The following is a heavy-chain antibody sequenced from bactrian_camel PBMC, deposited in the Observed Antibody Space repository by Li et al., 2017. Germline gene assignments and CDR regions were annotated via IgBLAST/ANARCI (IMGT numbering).Heavy chain of an antibody. Sequence: VQLVESGGGLVQPGGSLRLSCEASGFTFNFFSMTWVRQAPGHGLEWVSTFQGDGTSTSYADSVKGRFTVSRDNAKNTVWMQMNSLNPEETAVYYCVREPVGWVLGCADEYNYWGQGTQVTVS. V-gene: IGHV3S6*01. CDR3: VREPVGWVLGCADEYNY. CDR1: GFTFNFFS. CDR2: FQGDGTST. D-gene: IGHD5*01. J-gene: IGHJ4*01.